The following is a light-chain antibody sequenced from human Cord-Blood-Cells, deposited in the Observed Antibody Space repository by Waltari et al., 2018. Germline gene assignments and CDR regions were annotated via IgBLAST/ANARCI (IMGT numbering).Light chain of an antibody. Sequence: EIHMTQSPSTLSASVGDRVTITCRASQSISSWLAWYQQKPGKAPKLLIYKASSLESGVPSRFSGSGSGTEFTLTISSLQPDDFATYYCQQYNSYSYTFGQGTKLEIK. V-gene: IGKV1-5*03. CDR1: QSISSW. CDR2: KAS. J-gene: IGKJ2*01. CDR3: QQYNSYSYT.